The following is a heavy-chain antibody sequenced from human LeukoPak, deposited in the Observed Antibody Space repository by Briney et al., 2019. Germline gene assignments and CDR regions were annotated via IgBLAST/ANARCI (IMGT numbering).Heavy chain of an antibody. D-gene: IGHD3-10*01. J-gene: IGHJ3*02. CDR2: INHSGST. Sequence: SETLSLTCVVNGGSFTGLFWSWIRQAPGKGLEWIGEINHSGSTNYNPSLKSRVTISLDTSRNQFSLKLNSVTAADTAVYYCAKSNGYGLVDIWGQGTMVTVSS. CDR3: AKSNGYGLVDI. CDR1: GGSFTGLF. V-gene: IGHV4-34*01.